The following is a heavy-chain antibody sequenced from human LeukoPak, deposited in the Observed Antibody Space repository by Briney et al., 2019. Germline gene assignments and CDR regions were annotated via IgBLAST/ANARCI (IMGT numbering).Heavy chain of an antibody. D-gene: IGHD2-15*01. V-gene: IGHV4-34*01. J-gene: IGHJ4*02. CDR1: GGSSSGYY. Sequence: SETLSLTCAVYGGSSSGYYWSWIRQPPGKGLEWIGEINHSGSTNYNPSLKSRVTISVDTSKNQFSLKLSSVTAADTAVYYCARGRPRSWHTYWGQGTLVTVSS. CDR2: INHSGST. CDR3: ARGRPRSWHTY.